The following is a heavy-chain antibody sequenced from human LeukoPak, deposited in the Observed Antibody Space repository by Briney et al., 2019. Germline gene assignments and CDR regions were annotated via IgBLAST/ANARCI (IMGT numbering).Heavy chain of an antibody. D-gene: IGHD3-3*01. Sequence: PGGSLRLSCAASGFTFSSYSMNWVRQPPGKGLEWIGEINHSGSTNYNPSLKSRVTISVDTSKNQFSLKLSSVTAADTAVYYCARGWSPDYWGQGTLVTVSS. CDR1: GFTFSSYS. CDR2: INHSGST. CDR3: ARGWSPDY. V-gene: IGHV4-34*01. J-gene: IGHJ4*02.